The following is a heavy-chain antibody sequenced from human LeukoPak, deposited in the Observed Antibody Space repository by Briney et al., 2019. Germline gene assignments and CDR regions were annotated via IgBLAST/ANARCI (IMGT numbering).Heavy chain of an antibody. Sequence: PSETLSLTCTVSGGSISSYYWSWIRQPPGKGLEWIGYTYYSGSTNYNPSLKSRVTISVDTSKNQFSLKLSSVTAADTAVYYCTRGAAAATYWGQGTLVTVSS. J-gene: IGHJ4*02. CDR2: TYYSGST. CDR3: TRGAAAATY. CDR1: GGSISSYY. D-gene: IGHD6-13*01. V-gene: IGHV4-59*01.